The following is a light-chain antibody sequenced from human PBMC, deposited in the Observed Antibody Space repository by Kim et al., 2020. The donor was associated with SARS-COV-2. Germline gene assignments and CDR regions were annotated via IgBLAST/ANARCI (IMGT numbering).Light chain of an antibody. CDR1: NSDVGDYNR. V-gene: IGLV2-18*02. CDR2: EVT. J-gene: IGLJ2*01. CDR3: SSYTITSSFV. Sequence: QSALTQPPSVSGSPGQSVTISCTGSNSDVGDYNRVSWYQQPPGTAPKLLIYEVTNRPSGVPDRFSGSKSGNTASLTISGLQAEDEAHYYCSSYTITSSFVFGGGTKLTVL.